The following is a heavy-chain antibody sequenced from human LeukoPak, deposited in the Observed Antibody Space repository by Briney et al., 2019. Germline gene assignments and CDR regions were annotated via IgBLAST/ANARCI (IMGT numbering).Heavy chain of an antibody. V-gene: IGHV1-69*05. CDR2: IIPIFGTA. Sequence: SVKVSCKASGGTFSSYAISWVRQAPGQGLEWMGGIIPIFGTANYAQKFQGRVTITTDESTSTAYMELSSLRSEDTAVFYCASRFPAAGAFDIWGQGTMVTVSS. CDR1: GGTFSSYA. CDR3: ASRFPAAGAFDI. D-gene: IGHD3-3*01. J-gene: IGHJ3*02.